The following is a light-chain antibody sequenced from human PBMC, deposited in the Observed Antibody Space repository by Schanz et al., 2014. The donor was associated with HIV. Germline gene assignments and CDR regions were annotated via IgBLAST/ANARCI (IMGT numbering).Light chain of an antibody. CDR3: QHYNSLWT. J-gene: IGKJ1*01. V-gene: IGKV1-39*01. CDR1: QSISSY. CDR2: AAS. Sequence: DIPMTQSPSSLSASVGDRVTITCRASQSISSYLNWYQQKPGKAPKLLIYAASSLQSGVPSRFSGSGSGTDFTLTISSLQPEDFATYYCQHYNSLWTFGQGTKVEIK.